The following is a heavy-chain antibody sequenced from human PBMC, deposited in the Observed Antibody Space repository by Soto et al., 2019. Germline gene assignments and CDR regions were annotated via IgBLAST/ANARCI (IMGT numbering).Heavy chain of an antibody. V-gene: IGHV5-51*01. Sequence: GESLRISCKGSGYSFTSYWIGWVRQMPGKGLEWMGIIYPSDSDTRYSPSFQGQVTISRDNSKNTLYLQMNSLRAEDTAVYYCAKDTQYQLLYFDYWGQGTLVTVYS. CDR3: AKDTQYQLLYFDY. CDR1: GYSFTSYW. J-gene: IGHJ4*02. D-gene: IGHD2-2*01. CDR2: IYPSDSDT.